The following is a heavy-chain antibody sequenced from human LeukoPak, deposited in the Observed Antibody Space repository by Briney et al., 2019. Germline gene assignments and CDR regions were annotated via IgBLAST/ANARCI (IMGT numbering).Heavy chain of an antibody. CDR2: ISAYNGNT. D-gene: IGHD1-26*01. CDR1: GYTFTSYG. J-gene: IGHJ6*03. CDR3: ARVAVGDPRYYMDV. V-gene: IGHV1-18*01. Sequence: AASVKVSCKASGYTFTSYGISWVRQAPGQGLEWMGWISAYNGNTNYAQKLQGRVTMTTDTSTSTAYMELRSLRSDYTAVYYCARVAVGDPRYYMDVWDKGTTVTVSS.